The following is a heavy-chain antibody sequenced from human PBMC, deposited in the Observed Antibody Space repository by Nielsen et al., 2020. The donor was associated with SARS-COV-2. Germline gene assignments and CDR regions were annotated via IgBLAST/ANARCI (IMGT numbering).Heavy chain of an antibody. Sequence: SQTLSLTCAISGDSVSSSSAAWNWIRQSPSRGLEWLGRTYYRSKWYNDYAVSVKSRITINPDTSKNQFSLHLNSVTPEDTDVYYCARARGAYGDYYYYYYTDVWGKGTTVTVSS. CDR1: GDSVSSSSAA. CDR3: ARARGAYGDYYYYYYTDV. CDR2: TYYRSKWYN. D-gene: IGHD4-17*01. J-gene: IGHJ6*03. V-gene: IGHV6-1*01.